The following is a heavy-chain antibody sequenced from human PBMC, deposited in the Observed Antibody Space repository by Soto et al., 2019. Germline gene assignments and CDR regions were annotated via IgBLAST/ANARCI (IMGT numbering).Heavy chain of an antibody. Sequence: QITLKESGPTLVKPTQTLTLTCTFSGFSLSTTKMGVGWIRQPPGKALEWLALIYWDDDKRYSPSLKSRLTITKDPSKNQVVLTMTNVDPVDTATYYCVQRRGFGELLFTNWFDPWDQGTLVTVSS. CDR2: IYWDDDK. V-gene: IGHV2-5*02. CDR3: VQRRGFGELLFTNWFDP. J-gene: IGHJ5*02. CDR1: GFSLSTTKMG. D-gene: IGHD3-10*01.